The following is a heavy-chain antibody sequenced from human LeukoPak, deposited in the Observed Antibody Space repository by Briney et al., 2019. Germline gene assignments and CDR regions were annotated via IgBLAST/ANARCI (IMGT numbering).Heavy chain of an antibody. J-gene: IGHJ4*02. D-gene: IGHD3-9*01. Sequence: SVKVSCKASGYTFTSYYMRWVRQAPGQGLEWMGRIIPIFGTANYAQKFQGRVTITTDESTSTAYMEQSSLRSEDTAVYYCARDASGRYFDWLSFYYFDYWGQGTLVTVSS. V-gene: IGHV1-69*05. CDR2: IIPIFGTA. CDR1: GYTFTSYY. CDR3: ARDASGRYFDWLSFYYFDY.